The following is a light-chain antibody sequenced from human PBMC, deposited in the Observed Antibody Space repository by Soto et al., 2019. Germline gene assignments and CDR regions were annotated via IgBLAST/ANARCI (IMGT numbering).Light chain of an antibody. CDR3: QQYGSSPIT. V-gene: IGKV3-20*01. CDR2: AAS. J-gene: IGKJ4*01. Sequence: EIVLTQSAGTLSLSPGERATLSCGASQSVSSGYLVWHQQKPGQAPRILIYAASRRATGIPDRFSGSGSGTEFSLTISSLGPEDFAVYYCQQYGSSPITFAGGTKVDIK. CDR1: QSVSSGY.